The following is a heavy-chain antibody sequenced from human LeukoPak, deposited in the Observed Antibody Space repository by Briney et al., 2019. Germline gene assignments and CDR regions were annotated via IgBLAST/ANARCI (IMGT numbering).Heavy chain of an antibody. CDR3: SYFYGTSGYPDFDY. D-gene: IGHD3-22*01. J-gene: IGHJ4*02. Sequence: GWSLRLSCAASGFTFSNAWMRWVRQAPGKGLEWVGRIKSKTDGGTTDYAAPVKGRFTISRDDSKNTIFLHMNSLQTEDTAVYYCSYFYGTSGYPDFDYWGQGTLVTVSS. CDR1: GFTFSNAW. V-gene: IGHV3-15*01. CDR2: IKSKTDGGTT.